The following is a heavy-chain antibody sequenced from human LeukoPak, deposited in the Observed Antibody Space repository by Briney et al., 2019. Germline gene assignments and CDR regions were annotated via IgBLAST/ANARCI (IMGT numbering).Heavy chain of an antibody. CDR3: ARDVPGSIGTTARFDP. CDR1: GYTFTGYY. Sequence: GASVKVSCKASGYTFTGYYMHWVRQAPGQGLEWMGWISTHNGNTNYAPKFQGRVTMTTDKSTSTTYMELRSLTSDDTAVYYCARDVPGSIGTTARFDPWGQGTLVTVSS. J-gene: IGHJ5*02. V-gene: IGHV1-18*04. CDR2: ISTHNGNT. D-gene: IGHD1-1*01.